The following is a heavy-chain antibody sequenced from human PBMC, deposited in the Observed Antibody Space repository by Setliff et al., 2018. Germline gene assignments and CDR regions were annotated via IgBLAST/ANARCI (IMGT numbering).Heavy chain of an antibody. CDR2: INTHNGDS. V-gene: IGHV1-18*01. D-gene: IGHD3-22*01. J-gene: IGHJ4*02. CDR3: ARDADKYDSSENPIFDY. CDR1: GYTFTGYG. Sequence: ASVKVFCKASGYTFTGYGISWVRQAPGQGLEWIGYINTHNGDSYYAQKLQGRVTLSTDTSTNTGYMELRSLRSDDTAMYYCARDADKYDSSENPIFDYWGQGTQVTVSS.